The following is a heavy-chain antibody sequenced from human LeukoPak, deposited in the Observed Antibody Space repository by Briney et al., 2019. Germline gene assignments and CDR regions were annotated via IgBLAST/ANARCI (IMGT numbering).Heavy chain of an antibody. CDR3: AKDQGNSWGNWSDP. J-gene: IGHJ5*02. CDR2: ISASGDNT. CDR1: GFTFSDNA. V-gene: IGHV3-23*01. Sequence: GGSLRLSCAASGFTFSDNAMNWVRQAPGKGLEWVSAISASGDNTYYADSVKGRFTISRDNSKNTLYLQMNSLRAEDTAVYYCAKDQGNSWGNWSDPWGQGTPVTVSS. D-gene: IGHD4-23*01.